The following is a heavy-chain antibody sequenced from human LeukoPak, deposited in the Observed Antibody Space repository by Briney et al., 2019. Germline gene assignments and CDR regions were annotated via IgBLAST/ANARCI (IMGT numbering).Heavy chain of an antibody. Sequence: PGGSLRLSCAASGFSVSSNYMSWVRQAPGKGLEWVSVIYSGGGTYYADSVKGRFTISRDNSKKTLYLQMNSLRAEDTAVYYCARFRGGSWYSDYWGQGTLVTVSS. CDR1: GFSVSSNY. V-gene: IGHV3-53*01. J-gene: IGHJ4*02. D-gene: IGHD2-15*01. CDR3: ARFRGGSWYSDY. CDR2: IYSGGGT.